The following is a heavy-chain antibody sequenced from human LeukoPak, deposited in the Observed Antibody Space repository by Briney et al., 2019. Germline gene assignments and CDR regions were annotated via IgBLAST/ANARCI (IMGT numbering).Heavy chain of an antibody. V-gene: IGHV1-2*02. D-gene: IGHD5/OR15-5a*01. Sequence: ASAKVSCKASGYTFSGYYMHWVRQAPGQGLEWMGWINPKSGDTKYAPKFQGRVTMTRDTSVSTVYMEVSRLTSDDTAVYYCASRPDRTLLPFFDYWGQGTLVTVS. CDR2: INPKSGDT. J-gene: IGHJ4*02. CDR1: GYTFSGYY. CDR3: ASRPDRTLLPFFDY.